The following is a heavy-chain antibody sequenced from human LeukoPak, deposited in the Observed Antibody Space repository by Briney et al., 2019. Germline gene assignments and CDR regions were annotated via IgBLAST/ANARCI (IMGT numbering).Heavy chain of an antibody. CDR1: GFTFSSYS. CDR3: AKGISYSGSYTGNAFDI. Sequence: PGGSLRLSCAASGFTFSSYSMNWVRQAPGKGLEWVSSISSGSSYIYYADSVKGRFTISRDNAKNSPYLQMNSLRAEDTAVYYCAKGISYSGSYTGNAFDIWGQGTMVTVSS. CDR2: ISSGSSYI. J-gene: IGHJ3*02. V-gene: IGHV3-21*01. D-gene: IGHD1-26*01.